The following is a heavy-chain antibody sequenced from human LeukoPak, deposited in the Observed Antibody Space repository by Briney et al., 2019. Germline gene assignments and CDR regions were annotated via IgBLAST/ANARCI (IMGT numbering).Heavy chain of an antibody. J-gene: IGHJ3*02. CDR1: GGSISSYY. D-gene: IGHD6-19*01. CDR3: ARTAGRGVDDAFDI. Sequence: SETLSLTCTVSGGSISSYYWTWIWQPPGKGLEWIGYVFYTGSTNYNPSLKSRVTISVDTSKNQFSLRLSSMTAADTAVYYCARTAGRGVDDAFDIWGQGTMDTVSS. CDR2: VFYTGST. V-gene: IGHV4-59*08.